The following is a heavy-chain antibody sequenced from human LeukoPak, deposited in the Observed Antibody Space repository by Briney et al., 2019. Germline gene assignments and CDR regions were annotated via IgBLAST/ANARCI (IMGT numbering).Heavy chain of an antibody. CDR3: ARCRDGYKRTKGYWFDP. CDR1: GYTFTSYG. CDR2: IIPIFGTA. Sequence: ASVKVSCKASGYTFTSYGISWVRQAPGQGLEWMGGIIPIFGTANYAQKFQGRVTITTDESTSTAYMELSSLRSEDTAVYYCARCRDGYKRTKGYWFDPWGQGTLVTVSS. J-gene: IGHJ5*02. D-gene: IGHD5-24*01. V-gene: IGHV1-69*05.